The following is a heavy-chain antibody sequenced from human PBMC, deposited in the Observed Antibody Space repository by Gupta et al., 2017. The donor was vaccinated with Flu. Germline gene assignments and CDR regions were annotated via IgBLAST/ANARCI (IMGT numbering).Heavy chain of an antibody. CDR3: AAGGTGGADNYFDY. D-gene: IGHD2-8*02. CDR1: TSA. Sequence: TSAVQWVRQARGQRLESIGWIVVGSADTSYAPKFKGRVTINRDMSTSTADMELRSLRSEDTAVYYCAAGGTGGADNYFDYWGQGTLVTVSS. CDR2: IVVGSADT. J-gene: IGHJ4*02. V-gene: IGHV1-58*01.